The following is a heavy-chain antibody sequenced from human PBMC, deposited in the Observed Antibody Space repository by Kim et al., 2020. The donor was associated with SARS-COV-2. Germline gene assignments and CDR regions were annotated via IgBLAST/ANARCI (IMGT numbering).Heavy chain of an antibody. CDR2: IKSKTDGGTA. CDR3: MTDMALWFGDFSANDD. V-gene: IGHV3-15*01. D-gene: IGHD3-10*01. Sequence: GGSLRLSCAASGFTFKNAWMTWVRHSPGKGLEWVGQIKSKTDGGTAEYGAPVKGRFTISRDDSTDTVFLQMNGLKTEDTAVYYCMTDMALWFGDFSANDDWGQGTQLSVSS. CDR1: GFTFKNAW. J-gene: IGHJ4*02.